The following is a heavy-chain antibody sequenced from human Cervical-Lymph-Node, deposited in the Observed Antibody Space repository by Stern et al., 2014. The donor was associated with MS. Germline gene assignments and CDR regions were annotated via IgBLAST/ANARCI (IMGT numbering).Heavy chain of an antibody. V-gene: IGHV3-48*02. D-gene: IGHD5-24*01. CDR2: VSNTGTAI. J-gene: IGHJ4*02. CDR3: VRTWRENTFDS. CDR1: GFNLRDYS. Sequence: EVQLVESGGDLGQPGGALRLSCAASGFNLRDYSMSWVRQAPGKGLEWVSFVSNTGTAIYYADPVKGRFTISRDMASNSLYLQMNSLRDEDTAVYYCVRTWRENTFDSWGQGILVTVSS.